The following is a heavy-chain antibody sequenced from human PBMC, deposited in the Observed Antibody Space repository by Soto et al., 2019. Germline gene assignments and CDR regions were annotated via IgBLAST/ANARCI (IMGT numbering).Heavy chain of an antibody. J-gene: IGHJ4*02. D-gene: IGHD2-2*01. CDR2: IWYDGSNK. CDR3: ARDLGGPDCSSTSCYVI. CDR1: GFTFSSYG. Sequence: GGSLRLSCAASGFTFSSYGMHWVRQASGKGLEWVAVIWYDGSNKYYADSVKGRFTISRDNSKNTLYLQMNSLRAEDTAVYYCARDLGGPDCSSTSCYVIWGQGTLVTVSS. V-gene: IGHV3-33*01.